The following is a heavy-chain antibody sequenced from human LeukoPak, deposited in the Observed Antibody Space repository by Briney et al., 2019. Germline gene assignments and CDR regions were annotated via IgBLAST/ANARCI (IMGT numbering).Heavy chain of an antibody. J-gene: IGHJ5*02. Sequence: ASVKVSCKASGYTFTSYYMHWVRQAPGQGLEWMGIINPSGGSTSYAQKFQGRVTMTRDTSTSTVYMELRSLRSDDTAVYYCARDKSGTYDWFDPWGQGTLVTVSS. CDR1: GYTFTSYY. CDR3: ARDKSGTYDWFDP. V-gene: IGHV1-46*01. D-gene: IGHD1-26*01. CDR2: INPSGGST.